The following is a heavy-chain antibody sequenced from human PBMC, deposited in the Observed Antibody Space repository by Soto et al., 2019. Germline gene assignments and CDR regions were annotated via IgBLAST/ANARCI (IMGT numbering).Heavy chain of an antibody. CDR2: IYYAGTT. D-gene: IGHD2-21*01. CDR1: GGSFSSLGYS. Sequence: SQTLSLTCTVSGGSFSSLGYSCSCIRQSPGKGLEWIGYIYYAGTTSYNPSLKSRVTLSLETSKNQFSLRLSSVTASDTAVYYCARLGAYYQSLDPWGQGTLVTVLL. J-gene: IGHJ5*02. V-gene: IGHV4-61*08. CDR3: ARLGAYYQSLDP.